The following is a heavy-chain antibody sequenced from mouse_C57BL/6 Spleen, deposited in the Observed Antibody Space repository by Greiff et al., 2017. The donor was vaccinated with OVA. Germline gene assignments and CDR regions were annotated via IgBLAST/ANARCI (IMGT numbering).Heavy chain of an antibody. J-gene: IGHJ3*01. CDR3: SSGGETKGFAY. CDR2: INPYNGGT. CDR1: GYTFTDYY. Sequence: EVQLQQSGPVLVKPGASVKMSCKASGYTFTDYYMNWVKQSHGKSLEWIGVINPYNGGTSYNQKFKGKATLTVDKASSTAYMELNSLTSGDSAVYYCSSGGETKGFAYWGQGTLVTVSA. V-gene: IGHV1-19*01.